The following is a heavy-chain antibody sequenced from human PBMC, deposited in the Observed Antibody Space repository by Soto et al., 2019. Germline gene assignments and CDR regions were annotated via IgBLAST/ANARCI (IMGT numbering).Heavy chain of an antibody. J-gene: IGHJ4*02. CDR3: AKDLAAMKLPALYYFDY. CDR1: GFTFSSYG. Sequence: GGSLRLSCAASGFTFSSYGMHWVRQAPGKGLEWVAVISYDGSNKYYADSGKGRFTISRDNSKNTLYLQMNSLRAEDTAVYYCAKDLAAMKLPALYYFDYWGQGTLVTVSS. V-gene: IGHV3-30*18. CDR2: ISYDGSNK. D-gene: IGHD6-25*01.